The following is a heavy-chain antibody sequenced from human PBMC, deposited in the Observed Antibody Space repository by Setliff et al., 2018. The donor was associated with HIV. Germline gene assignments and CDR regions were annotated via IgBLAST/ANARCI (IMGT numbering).Heavy chain of an antibody. CDR1: GGSLSGYY. V-gene: IGHV4-34*01. Sequence: SETLSLTCAVYGGSLSGYYWSWIRQAPGKGLEWIGEINHRGRTRYNPSLKSRVTISVDTSKNQFSLKLSSVTAADTAVYYCARDFGGYCSSMSCPGLFDPWGQGTLVTVSS. CDR3: ARDFGGYCSSMSCPGLFDP. J-gene: IGHJ5*02. D-gene: IGHD2-2*01. CDR2: INHRGRT.